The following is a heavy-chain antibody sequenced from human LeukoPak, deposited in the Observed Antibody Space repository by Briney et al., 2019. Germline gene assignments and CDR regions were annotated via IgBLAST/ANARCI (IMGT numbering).Heavy chain of an antibody. D-gene: IGHD3-10*01. V-gene: IGHV4-34*01. CDR2: INHSGST. Sequence: SETPSLTCAVYGGSFSGYYWSWIRQPPGKGLEWIGEINHSGSTNYNPSLKSRVTISVDTSKNQFSLKLSSVTAADTAVYYCARGRRVRGPLDYWGQGTLVTVSS. CDR3: ARGRRVRGPLDY. CDR1: GGSFSGYY. J-gene: IGHJ4*02.